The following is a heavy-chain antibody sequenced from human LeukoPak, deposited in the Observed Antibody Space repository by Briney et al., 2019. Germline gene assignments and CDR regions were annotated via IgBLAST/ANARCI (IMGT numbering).Heavy chain of an antibody. D-gene: IGHD6-19*01. Sequence: ASVKVSCKASGGTFSSYAISWVRQAPVQGLEWMGGIIPIFGTANYAQKFQGRVTITADESTSTAYMELSSLRSEDTAVYYCARGAHSSGWSGDFDYWGQGTLVTVSS. CDR1: GGTFSSYA. CDR2: IIPIFGTA. V-gene: IGHV1-69*13. J-gene: IGHJ4*02. CDR3: ARGAHSSGWSGDFDY.